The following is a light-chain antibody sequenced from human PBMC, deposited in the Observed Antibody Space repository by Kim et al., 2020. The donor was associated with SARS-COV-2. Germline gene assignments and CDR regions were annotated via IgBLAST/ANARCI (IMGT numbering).Light chain of an antibody. CDR2: DVS. J-gene: IGLJ3*02. Sequence: SPGQSVTISCTGTSSDVGGYNYVSWYQQQPGKAPKLMIYDVSKRPSGVPDRFSGSKSGNTASLTISGLQAEEEADYYCCSYAGSWVFGGGTQLTVL. V-gene: IGLV2-11*01. CDR1: SSDVGGYNY. CDR3: CSYAGSWV.